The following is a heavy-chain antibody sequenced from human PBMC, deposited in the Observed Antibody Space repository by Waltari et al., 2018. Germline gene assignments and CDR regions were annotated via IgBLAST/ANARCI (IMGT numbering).Heavy chain of an antibody. Sequence: QVQLQESGPGLVKPSEPLSLTCTVSGGSISSYYLSWFRQPAGKGLEWIGRIYTSGSTNYNPSLKSRVTMSVDTSKNQFSLKLSSVTAADTAVYYCAREADSSDVAFDIWGQGTMVTISS. CDR1: GGSISSYY. CDR2: IYTSGST. D-gene: IGHD6-6*01. CDR3: AREADSSDVAFDI. V-gene: IGHV4-4*07. J-gene: IGHJ3*02.